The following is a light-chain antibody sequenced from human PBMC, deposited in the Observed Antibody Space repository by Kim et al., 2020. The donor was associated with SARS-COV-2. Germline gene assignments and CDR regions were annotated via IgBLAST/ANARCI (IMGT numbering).Light chain of an antibody. CDR3: QQYNKWPST. CDR1: QSVSSN. CDR2: GAS. J-gene: IGKJ4*01. V-gene: IGKV3-15*01. Sequence: ETVMTQSPATLSLSPGERATLSCRASQSVSSNLAWYQQKPGQAPRLLIYGASTRATGIPARFSGSGSGTEFTLTISSLQSEDFAIYYWQQYNKWPSTFGGGTKVDIK.